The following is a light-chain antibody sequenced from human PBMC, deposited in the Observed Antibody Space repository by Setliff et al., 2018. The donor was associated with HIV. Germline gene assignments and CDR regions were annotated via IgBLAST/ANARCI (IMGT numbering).Light chain of an antibody. Sequence: QSVLTQPASVSGSPGQSITISCTGTSSDVGDYNFVSWYQHYPGKAPKLMIYEVSNRPSGVSNRFSGSKSGNTASLTISGLQAEDEADYYCSSYTGSYTYVFGTGTKVTVL. CDR2: EVS. CDR3: SSYTGSYTYV. V-gene: IGLV2-14*01. J-gene: IGLJ1*01. CDR1: SSDVGDYNF.